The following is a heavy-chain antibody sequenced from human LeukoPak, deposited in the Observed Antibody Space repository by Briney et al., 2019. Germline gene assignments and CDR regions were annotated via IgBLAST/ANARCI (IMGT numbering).Heavy chain of an antibody. D-gene: IGHD2-15*01. CDR2: IYTSGST. Sequence: PSETLSLTCTVSGGSISSGSYYWSWIRQPAGKGLEWIGRIYTSGSTNYNPSLKSRVTISLDTSKNQFSLKLSSVTAADTAVYYCARDSLDCSGGSCYWGYFQHWGQGTLVTVSS. CDR3: ARDSLDCSGGSCYWGYFQH. V-gene: IGHV4-61*02. J-gene: IGHJ1*01. CDR1: GGSISSGSYY.